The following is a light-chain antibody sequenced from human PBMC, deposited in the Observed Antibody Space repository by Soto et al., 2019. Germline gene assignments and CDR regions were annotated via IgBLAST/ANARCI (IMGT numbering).Light chain of an antibody. Sequence: QSALTQPASVSGSPGQSITISCTGTSSDVGGYDYVSWYQQHPGIPPKLVISDVTNRPSGVSNRFSGSKSGNTASLTISGLQAEDEAVYYCSSYTISRTPYVFGPGTKVTVL. J-gene: IGLJ1*01. CDR2: DVT. CDR3: SSYTISRTPYV. V-gene: IGLV2-14*03. CDR1: SSDVGGYDY.